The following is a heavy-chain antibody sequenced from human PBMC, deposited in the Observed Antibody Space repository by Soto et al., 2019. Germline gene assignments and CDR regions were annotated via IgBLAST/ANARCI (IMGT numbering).Heavy chain of an antibody. V-gene: IGHV1-18*01. J-gene: IGHJ4*02. Sequence: ASVKVSCKASGYNFINYGISWVRQAPGHGLEWMGWISVYNGYAHCARKLQGRVTMTTDTSTNTAYMELRSLRSDDTAVYFCARNSSGWSNSDYWGQGTLVTVSS. CDR1: GYNFINYG. CDR2: ISVYNGYA. D-gene: IGHD6-19*01. CDR3: ARNSSGWSNSDY.